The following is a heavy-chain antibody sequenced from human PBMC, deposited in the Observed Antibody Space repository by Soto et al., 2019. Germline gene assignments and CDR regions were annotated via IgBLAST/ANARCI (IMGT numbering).Heavy chain of an antibody. J-gene: IGHJ5*02. CDR2: ISSSSSTI. CDR1: GFTFSSYS. Sequence: GGSLRLSCAASGFTFSSYSMNWVRQAPGKGQEWVSYISSSSSTIYYADSVKGRFTISRDNAKNSLYLQMNSLRAEDIAVYYCARHPERIAEIGWFDPWGQGTLVTVSS. D-gene: IGHD6-13*01. V-gene: IGHV3-48*01. CDR3: ARHPERIAEIGWFDP.